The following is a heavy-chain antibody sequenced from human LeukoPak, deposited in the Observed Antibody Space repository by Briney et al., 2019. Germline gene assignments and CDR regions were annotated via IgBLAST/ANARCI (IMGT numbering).Heavy chain of an antibody. CDR3: ATGRDFDY. CDR2: INHSGST. Sequence: SETLSLTCIVSGGSISSNTYYWGWIRQPPGKGLEWIGEINHSGSTNYNPSLKSRVTISVDTSKNQFSLKLSSVTAADTAVYYCATGRDFDYWGQGALVTVSS. D-gene: IGHD2-15*01. J-gene: IGHJ4*02. CDR1: GGSISSNTYY. V-gene: IGHV4-39*07.